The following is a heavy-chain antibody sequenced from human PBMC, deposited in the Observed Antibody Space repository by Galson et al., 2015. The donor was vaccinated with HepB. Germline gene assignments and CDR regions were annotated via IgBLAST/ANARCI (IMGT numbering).Heavy chain of an antibody. CDR1: GFTFSTSW. V-gene: IGHV3-7*01. CDR3: ARDNFRAGIAAAGNVPELWIDY. Sequence: SLRLSCAGSGFTFSTSWMDWVRQTPGKGLEWVANINQDGSEKFYVDSVKGRFTISRDNAKNSLYLQMNSLRAEDTAVYYCARDNFRAGIAAAGNVPELWIDYWGQGTLVTVSS. J-gene: IGHJ4*02. CDR2: INQDGSEK. D-gene: IGHD6-13*01.